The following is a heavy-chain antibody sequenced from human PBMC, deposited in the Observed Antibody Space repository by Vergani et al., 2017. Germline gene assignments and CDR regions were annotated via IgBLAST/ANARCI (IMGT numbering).Heavy chain of an antibody. J-gene: IGHJ4*02. Sequence: QLQLQESGPGLVKPSETLSLTCTVSGGSISSSSYYWGWIRQPPGKGLEWIGSIYYSGSTYYNPSLKSRVTISVDTSKNQFSLKLSSVTAADTAVYYCARDKRVATFFDYWGQGTLVTVSS. CDR3: ARDKRVATFFDY. CDR1: GGSISSSSYY. V-gene: IGHV4-39*07. D-gene: IGHD5-12*01. CDR2: IYYSGST.